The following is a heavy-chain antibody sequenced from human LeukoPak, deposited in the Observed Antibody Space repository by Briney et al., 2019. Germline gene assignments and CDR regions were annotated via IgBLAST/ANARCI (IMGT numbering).Heavy chain of an antibody. J-gene: IGHJ4*02. CDR2: INPNSGGT. Sequence: ASVKVSCKASGYTFTGYYMHWVRQAPGQGLEWMGWINPNSGGTNYAQKFQGRVTMTRDTSISTAYMELSRLRSDDTAVYYCAGVPGRPDIAAAGSFDYWGQGTLVTVSS. CDR1: GYTFTGYY. CDR3: AGVPGRPDIAAAGSFDY. D-gene: IGHD6-13*01. V-gene: IGHV1-2*02.